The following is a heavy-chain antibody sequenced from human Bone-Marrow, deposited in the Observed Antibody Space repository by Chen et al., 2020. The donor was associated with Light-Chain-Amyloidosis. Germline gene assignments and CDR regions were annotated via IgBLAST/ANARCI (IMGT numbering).Heavy chain of an antibody. V-gene: IGHV5-51*01. J-gene: IGHJ4*02. CDR3: ARRRDGYNFDY. CDR1: GYTFPNYW. D-gene: IGHD5-12*01. CDR2: IYPDDSEA. Sequence: VQLEQSGPEVKKPGESLTIPCKGSGYTFPNYWIGWVRQMPGKGREWMGVIYPDDSEARYSPSCEGQVTISADKSITTAYLQWRSLKASDTAMYYCARRRDGYNFDYWGQGTLVTVSS.